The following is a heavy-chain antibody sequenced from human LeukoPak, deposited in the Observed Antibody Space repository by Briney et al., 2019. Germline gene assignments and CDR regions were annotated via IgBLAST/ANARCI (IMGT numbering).Heavy chain of an antibody. V-gene: IGHV4-59*08. CDR1: GGSVSSYY. CDR2: IHNSGRT. CDR3: ARHGTISSESYFDY. D-gene: IGHD1-14*01. Sequence: SETLSLTCSVSGGSVSSYYWSWIRQSPGKGLEWVGYIHNSGRTNYNPSLKSRVTGFVDTSKNQVSLRLSSVTAADTAVYYCARHGTISSESYFDYWGQGALVTVSS. J-gene: IGHJ4*02.